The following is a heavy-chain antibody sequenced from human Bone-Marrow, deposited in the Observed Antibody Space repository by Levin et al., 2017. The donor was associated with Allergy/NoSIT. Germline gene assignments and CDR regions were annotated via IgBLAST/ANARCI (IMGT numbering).Heavy chain of an antibody. V-gene: IGHV4-34*01. D-gene: IGHD6-6*01. CDR3: ERDLAAPTRNDYYYDGMDV. J-gene: IGHJ6*02. CDR1: GGSFRGSY. CDR2: INHSGST. Sequence: SPTLSLPCAVYGGSFRGSYWSWIRQPPGKGLEWIGEINHSGSTNYNPSLKSRVTISVDTSKNHFSLTLSSVTAAETAVYYCERDLAAPTRNDYYYDGMDVWGQGTTVTVSS.